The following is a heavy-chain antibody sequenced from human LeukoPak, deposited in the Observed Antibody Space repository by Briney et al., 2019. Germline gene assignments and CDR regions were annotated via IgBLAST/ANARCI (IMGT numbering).Heavy chain of an antibody. CDR2: ISAYNGNT. V-gene: IGHV1-18*01. J-gene: IGHJ4*02. D-gene: IGHD1-1*01. Sequence: ASVRVSCKTSGYTFTSYGISWVRQAPGHGLEWMGWISAYNGNTNYVQKFRGRVAMTTDTYTSTVYMALRRLRSDDTAVYYCARDIATVQHQHWGQGTLVTVSS. CDR3: ARDIATVQHQH. CDR1: GYTFTSYG.